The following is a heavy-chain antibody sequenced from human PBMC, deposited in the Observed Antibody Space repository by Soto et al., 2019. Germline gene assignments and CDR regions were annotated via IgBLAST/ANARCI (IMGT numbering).Heavy chain of an antibody. V-gene: IGHV3-9*01. Sequence: LRLCFAASGFAFDDYVMHWVRQTPGRGLEWVSGITWNGGTIRYVDSVKGRFTISRDNAENSLYLQMNSLRPEDTAVYYCAKGGSAALIAPSGRDNWFDPWGQGTQVTVPS. J-gene: IGHJ5*02. CDR3: AKGGSAALIAPSGRDNWFDP. D-gene: IGHD6-13*01. CDR2: ITWNGGTI. CDR1: GFAFDDYV.